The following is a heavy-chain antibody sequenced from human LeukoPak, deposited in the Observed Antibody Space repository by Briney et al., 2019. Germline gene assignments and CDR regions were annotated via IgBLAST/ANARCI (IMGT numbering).Heavy chain of an antibody. D-gene: IGHD6-6*01. V-gene: IGHV4-59*01. CDR3: ARENWRSKSIDFDS. CDR1: GGSISSYY. Sequence: TSSETLSLTCTVSGGSISSYYWSWIRQPPGKGLEWIGYIYYSGSTNYNPSLKSRVTISVDTSKNQFSLKLSSVTAADTAVYYCARENWRSKSIDFDSWGQGTLVTVSS. CDR2: IYYSGST. J-gene: IGHJ4*02.